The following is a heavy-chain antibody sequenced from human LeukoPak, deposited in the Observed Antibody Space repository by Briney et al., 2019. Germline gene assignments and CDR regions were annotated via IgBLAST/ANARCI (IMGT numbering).Heavy chain of an antibody. CDR1: GGSISSGSYY. CDR2: IYTSGST. V-gene: IGHV4-61*02. D-gene: IGHD3-3*01. CDR3: ARVIWSGSVNWFDP. J-gene: IGHJ5*02. Sequence: PSETLSLTCTVSGGSISSGSYYWSWIRQPAGKGLEWIGRIYTSGSTNYNPSLKSRVTISVDTSKNQFSLKLSSVTAADTAVYYCARVIWSGSVNWFDPWGQGTLVTVSS.